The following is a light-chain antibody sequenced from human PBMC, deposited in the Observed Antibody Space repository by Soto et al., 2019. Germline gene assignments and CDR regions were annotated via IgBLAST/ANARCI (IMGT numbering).Light chain of an antibody. CDR2: GVF. J-gene: IGKJ1*01. CDR3: QHYGRLLWT. Sequence: EIVLTQSPGTLSLSPGERATLSCRASQSVSSSYLAWYQQKPGQAPRLLVNGVFSRATGILDRFSGSGSGTDFTLTISRLQPEDFAVYYCQHYGRLLWTFGQGTKVEVK. V-gene: IGKV3-20*01. CDR1: QSVSSSY.